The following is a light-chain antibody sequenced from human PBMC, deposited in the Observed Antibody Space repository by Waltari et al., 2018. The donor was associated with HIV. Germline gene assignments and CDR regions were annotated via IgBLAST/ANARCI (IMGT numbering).Light chain of an antibody. CDR2: WAS. CDR3: HKYDTTPRT. CDR1: QSVLYSSNNKNY. Sequence: DIVVTQSPDSLALSLGERATINCKSSQSVLYSSNNKNYLAWYQQKPGQPPKLLIYWASAREAVVPDRFSGSGSGTDFTLTINSLRAEDAAVYFCHKYDTTPRTFGQGTKVEIK. J-gene: IGKJ1*01. V-gene: IGKV4-1*01.